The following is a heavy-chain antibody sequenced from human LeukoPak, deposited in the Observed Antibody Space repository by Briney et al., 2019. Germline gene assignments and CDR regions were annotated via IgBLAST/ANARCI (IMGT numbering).Heavy chain of an antibody. J-gene: IGHJ4*02. CDR3: ARASSGRYFQFIDD. Sequence: PGGSLRLSCAASGFTFSSYWMSWVRQAPGKGLEWVANIKQDGSEKYYVDFVKGRFTISRDNAKKSLYLQMNSLRVEDTAVYYCARASSGRYFQFIDDWGQGTLVTVSS. V-gene: IGHV3-7*01. CDR1: GFTFSSYW. CDR2: IKQDGSEK. D-gene: IGHD1-26*01.